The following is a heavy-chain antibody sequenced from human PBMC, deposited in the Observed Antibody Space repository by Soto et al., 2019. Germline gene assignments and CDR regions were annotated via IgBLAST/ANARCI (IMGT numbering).Heavy chain of an antibody. V-gene: IGHV3-48*02. J-gene: IGHJ4*02. CDR3: ARDSLMNYDILTGYLPDFDY. D-gene: IGHD3-9*01. CDR1: GFTFSSYS. CDR2: ISSSSSTI. Sequence: GGSLRLSCAASGFTFSSYSMNWVRQAPGKGLEWVSYISSSSSTIYYADSVKGRFTISRDNAKNSLYLQMNSLRDEDTAVYYCARDSLMNYDILTGYLPDFDYWGQGTLVTVS.